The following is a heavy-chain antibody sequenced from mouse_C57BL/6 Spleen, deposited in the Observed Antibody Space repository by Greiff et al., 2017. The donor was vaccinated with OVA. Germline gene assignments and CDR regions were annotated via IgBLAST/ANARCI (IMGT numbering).Heavy chain of an antibody. V-gene: IGHV1-69*01. J-gene: IGHJ3*01. D-gene: IGHD2-5*01. CDR1: GYTFTSYW. CDR2: IDPSDSYT. CDR3: ATYSNYRFAY. Sequence: QVQLQQPGAELVMPGASVKLSCKASGYTFTSYWMHWVKQRPGQGLEWIGEIDPSDSYTNYNQKFKGKSTLTVDKSSSTADMQLSSLTSEDSAVYYCATYSNYRFAYWGQGTLVTVSA.